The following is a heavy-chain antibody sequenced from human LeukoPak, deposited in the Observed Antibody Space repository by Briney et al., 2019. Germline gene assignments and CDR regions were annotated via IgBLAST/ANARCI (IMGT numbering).Heavy chain of an antibody. J-gene: IGHJ4*02. CDR1: GFTFSNYA. Sequence: GGSLRLSCAASGFTFSNYAMSWVRQAPGKGLEWVSAITGSGSGIYYADSMKSRFTISRDNSKNTLYLQINSLRAEGTAVYYCAKWGDYDVLTGYYVSDYWGQGALVTVSS. CDR3: AKWGDYDVLTGYYVSDY. V-gene: IGHV3-23*01. D-gene: IGHD3-9*01. CDR2: ITGSGSGI.